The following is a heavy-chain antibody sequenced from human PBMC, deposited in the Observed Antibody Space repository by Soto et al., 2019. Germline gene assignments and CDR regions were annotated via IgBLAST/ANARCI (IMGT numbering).Heavy chain of an antibody. Sequence: ASVKVSCKASGGTFSSYAISWVRQAPGQGLEWMGGIIPIFGTANYAQKFQGRVTITADESTSTAYMELSSLRSEDTAVYYCARQMAYYYDSSGYYCDYWGQGTLVTVSS. CDR1: GGTFSSYA. CDR3: ARQMAYYYDSSGYYCDY. V-gene: IGHV1-69*13. D-gene: IGHD3-22*01. J-gene: IGHJ4*02. CDR2: IIPIFGTA.